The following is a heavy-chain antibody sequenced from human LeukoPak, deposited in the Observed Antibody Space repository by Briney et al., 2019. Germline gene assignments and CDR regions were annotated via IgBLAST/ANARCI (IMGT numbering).Heavy chain of an antibody. CDR1: GYTFTSYG. Sequence: RASVKVSCKASGYTFTSYGISWVRQAPGQGLEWMGWISAYNGNTNYAQRLQGRVTMTTDTSTSTAYMELRSLRSDDTAVYYCARDDLTMVRGATFDYWGQGTLVTVSS. J-gene: IGHJ4*02. V-gene: IGHV1-18*01. D-gene: IGHD3-10*01. CDR2: ISAYNGNT. CDR3: ARDDLTMVRGATFDY.